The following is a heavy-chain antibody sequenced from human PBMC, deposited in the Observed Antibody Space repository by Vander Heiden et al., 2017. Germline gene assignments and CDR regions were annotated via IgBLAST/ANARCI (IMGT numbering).Heavy chain of an antibody. CDR2: IYSGGST. J-gene: IGHJ6*02. D-gene: IGHD2-2*01. V-gene: IGHV3-53*01. CDR1: GFTVSSNY. CDR3: AREGPGDYYGMDV. Sequence: EVQLVESGGGLIQPGGSLRLSCAASGFTVSSNYMSWVRQAPGKRLEWVSVIYSGGSTYYADSVKGRFTISRDNSKNTLYLQMNSLRAEDTAVYYCAREGPGDYYGMDVWGQGTTVTVSS.